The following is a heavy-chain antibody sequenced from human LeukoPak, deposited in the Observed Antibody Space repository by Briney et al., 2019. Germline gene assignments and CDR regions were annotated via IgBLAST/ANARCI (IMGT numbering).Heavy chain of an antibody. Sequence: SVKVSFKASVGTFSSYAISWVRQAPAQGLEWVGGIIPIFGTANYAQKFQGRVTITADESTSTAYMELSSLRSEDTAVYYCARARSSSWYYYFDYWGQGTLVTVSS. V-gene: IGHV1-69*13. D-gene: IGHD6-13*01. CDR1: VGTFSSYA. J-gene: IGHJ4*02. CDR2: IIPIFGTA. CDR3: ARARSSSWYYYFDY.